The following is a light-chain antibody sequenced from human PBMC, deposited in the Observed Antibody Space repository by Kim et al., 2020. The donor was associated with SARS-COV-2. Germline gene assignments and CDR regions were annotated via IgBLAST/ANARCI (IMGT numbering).Light chain of an antibody. CDR2: EDN. J-gene: IGLJ3*02. Sequence: NFMLTQPHSVSESPGTTVTISCTRSSGSIASNYVQWYQQRPGSAPTTVIYEDNQRPYGVPDRFSGSIDSSSNSASLTSSGLKTDDEADYYCQSYDSSNQGVFGGGTQLTVL. CDR3: QSYDSSNQGV. V-gene: IGLV6-57*04. CDR1: SGSIASNY.